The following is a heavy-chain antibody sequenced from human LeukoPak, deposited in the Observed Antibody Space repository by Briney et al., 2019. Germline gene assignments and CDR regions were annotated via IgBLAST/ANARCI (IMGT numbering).Heavy chain of an antibody. CDR1: GFTLSSYA. J-gene: IGHJ4*02. CDR3: ARDLTYIDY. D-gene: IGHD2-2*02. CDR2: IKQDGSEK. V-gene: IGHV3-7*01. Sequence: GGSLRLSCAASGFTLSSYAMSWVRQAPGKGLEWVANIKQDGSEKYYVDSVKGRFTISRDNAKNSLYLQMNSLRAEDTAVYYCARDLTYIDYWGQGTLVTVSS.